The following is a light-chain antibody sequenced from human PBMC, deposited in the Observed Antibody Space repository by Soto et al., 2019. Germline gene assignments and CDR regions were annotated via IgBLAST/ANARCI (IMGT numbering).Light chain of an antibody. J-gene: IGKJ1*01. CDR2: RAS. CDR1: QSISDW. V-gene: IGKV1-5*03. Sequence: DIQMTQSPSTLSASIGDRVTISCRASQSISDWLAWYQQKPGKAPKLLIYRASNLESGVPLRFSGSGSGTEFTLTISSLQPDDFATYYCQQYNGYSRAFGQGTKVELK. CDR3: QQYNGYSRA.